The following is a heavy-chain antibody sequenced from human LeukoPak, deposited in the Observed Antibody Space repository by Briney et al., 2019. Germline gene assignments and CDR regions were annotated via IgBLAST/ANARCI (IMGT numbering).Heavy chain of an antibody. V-gene: IGHV4-39*01. D-gene: IGHD6-19*01. CDR3: ARLDRGQWQVDY. J-gene: IGHJ4*02. CDR2: ISYSGST. Sequence: SETLSLTCTVSGGSISSSSYFWGWIRQPPGKGLEWIGSISYSGSTYYNPSLKGRVTISVDTSKNQFSLKLSSVTAADTAEYYCARLDRGQWQVDYWGQGTLVTVS. CDR1: GGSISSSSYF.